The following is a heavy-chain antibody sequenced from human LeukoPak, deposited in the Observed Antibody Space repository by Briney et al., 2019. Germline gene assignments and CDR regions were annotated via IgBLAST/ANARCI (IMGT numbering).Heavy chain of an antibody. Sequence: GGSLRLSCAVSGFTFSNYWMTWVRQAPGKGLEWVANIKQDGSEKYYVDSVKGRFTISRDNAKSSLYLQMNSLGVEDTAVYYCTRGVTIVPDYWGQGTLVTVSS. D-gene: IGHD2-8*01. J-gene: IGHJ4*02. V-gene: IGHV3-7*01. CDR3: TRGVTIVPDY. CDR2: IKQDGSEK. CDR1: GFTFSNYW.